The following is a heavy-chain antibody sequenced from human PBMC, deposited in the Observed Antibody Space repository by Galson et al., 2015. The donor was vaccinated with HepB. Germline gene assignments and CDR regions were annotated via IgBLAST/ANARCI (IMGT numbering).Heavy chain of an antibody. V-gene: IGHV5-51*01. D-gene: IGHD2-15*01. Sequence: QSGAEVKKPGESLKISCKGSGYSFSSYWIGWVRQMPGKGLEWMGIIYPGDSDTRYSPSFQGQVTISADKSISTAYLQWSSLKASDTAMYYCARIIVGAIGSARNYFDYWGQGTLVTVSS. CDR1: GYSFSSYW. CDR3: ARIIVGAIGSARNYFDY. CDR2: IYPGDSDT. J-gene: IGHJ4*02.